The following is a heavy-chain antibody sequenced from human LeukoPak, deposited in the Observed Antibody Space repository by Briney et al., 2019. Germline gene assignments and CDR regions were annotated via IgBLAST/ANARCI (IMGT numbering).Heavy chain of an antibody. J-gene: IGHJ4*02. V-gene: IGHV3-23*01. CDR2: VRGSAGST. Sequence: GGSLRLSCAASGFTFSSYGMHWVRQAPGKGLEWVSGVRGSAGSTYCADSVKGRFTISRDISKNTLYLQMNSLRAEDSAVYYCAKDSCTSCFATFDYWGQGALVTVSS. CDR3: AKDSCTSCFATFDY. D-gene: IGHD2-2*01. CDR1: GFTFSSYG.